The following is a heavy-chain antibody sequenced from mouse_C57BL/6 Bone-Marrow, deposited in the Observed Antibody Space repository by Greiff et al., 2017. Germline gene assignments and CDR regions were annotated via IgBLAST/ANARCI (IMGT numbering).Heavy chain of an antibody. CDR1: GYAFSSSW. D-gene: IGHD2-4*01. J-gene: IGHJ3*01. Sequence: VQVVESGPELVKPGASVKISCKASGYAFSSSWMNWVKQRPGKGLEWIGRIYPGDGDTNYNGKFKGKATLTADKSSSTAYMQLSSLTSEDSAVYFCAYDYDTFAYWGQGTLVTVSA. CDR2: IYPGDGDT. V-gene: IGHV1-82*01. CDR3: AYDYDTFAY.